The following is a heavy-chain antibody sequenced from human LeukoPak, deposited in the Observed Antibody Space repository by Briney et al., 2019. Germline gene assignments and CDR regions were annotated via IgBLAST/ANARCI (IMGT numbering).Heavy chain of an antibody. D-gene: IGHD4-17*01. V-gene: IGHV3-74*01. J-gene: IGHJ4*02. Sequence: GRSLRLSCAASGFTFSSYGMHWVRHAPGKGLVWVSRIQSDGSSTTYADSVKGRFTISRDNAKNTLYLQMNSLRAEDTAVYYCAREAAVPNTVFDYWGQGSLVTVSS. CDR1: GFTFSSYG. CDR3: AREAAVPNTVFDY. CDR2: IQSDGSST.